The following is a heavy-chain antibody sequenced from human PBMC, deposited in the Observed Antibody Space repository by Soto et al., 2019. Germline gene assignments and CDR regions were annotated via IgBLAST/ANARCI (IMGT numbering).Heavy chain of an antibody. CDR1: GGTFSSYT. CDR3: ARDQYGDYYFDY. D-gene: IGHD4-17*01. V-gene: IGHV1-69*08. CDR2: IIPILGIA. Sequence: QVQLVQSGAEVKKPGSSVKVSCKASGGTFSSYTNSWVRQAPGQGLEWMGRIIPILGIANYAQKFQGRVTITADKSTSTAYMELSSLRSEDTAVYYCARDQYGDYYFDYWGQGTLVTVSS. J-gene: IGHJ4*02.